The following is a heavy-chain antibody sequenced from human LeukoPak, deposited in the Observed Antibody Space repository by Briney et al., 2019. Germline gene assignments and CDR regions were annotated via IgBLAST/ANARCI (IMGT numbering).Heavy chain of an antibody. CDR1: GFTFNTYA. D-gene: IGHD1-1*01. Sequence: GGSLRLSCAASGFTFNTYAMHWVRQAPGKGLEWVAVISYDGRNEYYADSVKGRFTISRDNSKNTLYLQMNSLRAEDTAVYYCARADNWNDFYHAFDIWGQGTMVTVSS. CDR2: ISYDGRNE. CDR3: ARADNWNDFYHAFDI. V-gene: IGHV3-30*04. J-gene: IGHJ3*02.